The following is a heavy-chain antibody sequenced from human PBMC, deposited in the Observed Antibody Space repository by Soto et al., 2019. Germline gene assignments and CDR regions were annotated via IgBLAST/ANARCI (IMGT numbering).Heavy chain of an antibody. CDR2: ISAYNGNT. CDR3: AVRYCSGGSCYGWFDP. Sequence: AASVKVSCKASGYTFTSYGISWVRQAPGQGLEWMGWISAYNGNTNYAQKLQGRVTMTTDTSTSTAYMELSSLRSEDTAVYYCAVRYCSGGSCYGWFDPWGQGTLVTVSS. V-gene: IGHV1-18*01. CDR1: GYTFTSYG. D-gene: IGHD2-15*01. J-gene: IGHJ5*02.